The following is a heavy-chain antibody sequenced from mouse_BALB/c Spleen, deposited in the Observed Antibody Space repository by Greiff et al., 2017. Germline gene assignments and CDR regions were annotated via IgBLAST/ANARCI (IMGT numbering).Heavy chain of an antibody. CDR3: AKNYRYDVYYFDY. J-gene: IGHJ2*01. V-gene: IGHV1-54*01. CDR1: GYAFTNYL. D-gene: IGHD2-14*01. CDR2: INPGSGGT. Sequence: VQLQQSGAELVRPGTSVKVSCKASGYAFTNYLIEWVKQRPGQGLEWIGVINPGSGGTNYNEKFKGKATLTADKSSSTAYMQLSILTSDYSAVDFCAKNYRYDVYYFDYWGQGTTLTVSS.